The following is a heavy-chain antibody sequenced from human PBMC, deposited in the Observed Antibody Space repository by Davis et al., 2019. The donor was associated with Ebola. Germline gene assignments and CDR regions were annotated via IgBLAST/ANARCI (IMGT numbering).Heavy chain of an antibody. J-gene: IGHJ4*02. CDR3: ATGWWDCSSTSCLHY. CDR1: AFTFSDYY. D-gene: IGHD2-2*01. Sequence: GGSLTLSCAASAFTFSDYYMSRIRPAPGKWLGWVSYISSRGSTIYYADSVKGRFTISRDNAQNSLYLQMNSLRAEDTAVYYWATGWWDCSSTSCLHYWGQGTLVTVSS. CDR2: ISSRGSTI. V-gene: IGHV3-11*04.